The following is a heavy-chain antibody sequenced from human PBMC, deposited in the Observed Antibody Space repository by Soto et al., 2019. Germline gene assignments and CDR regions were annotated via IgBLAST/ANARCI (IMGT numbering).Heavy chain of an antibody. Sequence: AASLNISCKGSGYSFTNYCIGWVHQMPGKGLEWMGIIYPGDSDTRYSPSFQGQVTISADKSISTAYLQWSSLKASDTAMYYCAKYSGYDYLGMDVWGQGTTVTVSS. V-gene: IGHV5-51*07. J-gene: IGHJ6*02. D-gene: IGHD5-12*01. CDR2: IYPGDSDT. CDR1: GYSFTNYC. CDR3: AKYSGYDYLGMDV.